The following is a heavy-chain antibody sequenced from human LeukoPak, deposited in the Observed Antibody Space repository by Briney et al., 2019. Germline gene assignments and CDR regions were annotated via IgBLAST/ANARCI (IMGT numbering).Heavy chain of an antibody. CDR2: ISGSGGST. J-gene: IGHJ3*02. V-gene: IGHV3-23*01. D-gene: IGHD6-19*01. CDR1: GFSFSSYA. CDR3: AKDSSGWYYRTHDAFDI. Sequence: GGSLRLSCAASGFSFSSYAMSWVRQAPGKGLGWVSAISGSGGSTYYADSVKGRFTISRDNSTNTLYLQMNSLRAEDTAVYYCAKDSSGWYYRTHDAFDIWGQGTMVTVSS.